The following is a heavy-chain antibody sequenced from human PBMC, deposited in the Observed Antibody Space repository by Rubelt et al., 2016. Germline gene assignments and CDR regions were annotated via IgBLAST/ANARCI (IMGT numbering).Heavy chain of an antibody. D-gene: IGHD6-13*01. CDR2: IRSKAYGGTT. J-gene: IGHJ4*02. CDR3: TRDRFWSSSSSGDY. Sequence: EVQLVESGGGLVKPGRSLRLSCTASGFTFGDYAMSWFRQAPGKGLEWVGFIRSKAYGGTTEYAASVKGRFTISRDDSKSIVYLQMNSLKTEDTAVYYCTRDRFWSSSSSGDYWGQGTLVTVSS. CDR1: GFTFGDYA. V-gene: IGHV3-49*05.